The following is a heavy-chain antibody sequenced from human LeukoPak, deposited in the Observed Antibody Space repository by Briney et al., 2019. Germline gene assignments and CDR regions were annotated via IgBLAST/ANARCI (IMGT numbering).Heavy chain of an antibody. CDR2: IYHSGST. D-gene: IGHD3-3*02. Sequence: AGGSLRLSCATSGFMFSNYWMTWVRQPPGKGLEWIGEIYHSGSTNYNPSLKSRVTISVDKSKNQFSLELSSVTAADTAVYYCARHPFHDWGQGTLVTVSS. CDR3: ARHPFHD. J-gene: IGHJ4*02. V-gene: IGHV4-4*02. CDR1: GFMFSNYW.